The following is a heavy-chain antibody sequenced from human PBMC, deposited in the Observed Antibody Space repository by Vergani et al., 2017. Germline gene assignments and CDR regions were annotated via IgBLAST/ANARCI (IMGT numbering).Heavy chain of an antibody. V-gene: IGHV4-39*01. D-gene: IGHD2-15*01. CDR2: MDYSGST. Sequence: QVQLQESGPGLVKPSETLSLTCTVSGDSVISTDYHWGWIRQPPGKGLEWIGSMDYSGSTSYNPSLESPISISFETPKNHFSLRLTSVTAADTAVYYCSSKRGACRAAYCHSYDFWGPGTLVGVSS. CDR1: GDSVISTDYH. J-gene: IGHJ4*02. CDR3: SSKRGACRAAYCHSYDF.